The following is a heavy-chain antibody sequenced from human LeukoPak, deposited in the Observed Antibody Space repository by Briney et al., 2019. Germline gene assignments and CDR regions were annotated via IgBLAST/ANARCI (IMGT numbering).Heavy chain of an antibody. CDR1: GFTFSSYE. Sequence: GGSLRLSCAASGFTFSSYEMNWVRQAPGKGLEWVSYISSSGSTIYYADSVKGRFTISRGNAKNSLYLQMNSLRAEDTAVYYCARDATTVTTYYYYYMDVWGKGTTVTVSS. CDR3: ARDATTVTTYYYYYMDV. J-gene: IGHJ6*03. CDR2: ISSSGSTI. V-gene: IGHV3-48*03. D-gene: IGHD4-11*01.